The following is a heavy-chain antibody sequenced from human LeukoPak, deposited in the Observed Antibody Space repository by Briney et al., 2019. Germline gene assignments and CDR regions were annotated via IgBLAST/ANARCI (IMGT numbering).Heavy chain of an antibody. V-gene: IGHV4-31*03. Sequence: SQTLSLTCTVSGGSISSGGYYWSWIRQHPGKGLEWIGYIYYSGSTYYNPSLKSRVTISVDTSKNRFSLKLSSVTAADTAVYYCARDQSRIRLGGDAFDIWGQGTMVTVSS. J-gene: IGHJ3*02. CDR3: ARDQSRIRLGGDAFDI. CDR1: GGSISSGGYY. CDR2: IYYSGST. D-gene: IGHD5-18*01.